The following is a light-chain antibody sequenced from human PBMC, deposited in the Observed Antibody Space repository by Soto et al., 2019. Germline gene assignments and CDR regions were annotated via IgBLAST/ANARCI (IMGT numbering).Light chain of an antibody. V-gene: IGKV2-30*01. CDR2: KVS. CDR3: MQGAHWPPWT. J-gene: IGKJ1*01. Sequence: DVVMTQSPLSLPVTLGQPASISCKSSQTLVSSDGNTYWNWFQQRPGQCPRRLIYKVSNRDSGVPDRFSGSGSGTDFTLKISRVEAEDVGTYYCMQGAHWPPWTFGQGTKVEIK. CDR1: QTLVSSDGNTY.